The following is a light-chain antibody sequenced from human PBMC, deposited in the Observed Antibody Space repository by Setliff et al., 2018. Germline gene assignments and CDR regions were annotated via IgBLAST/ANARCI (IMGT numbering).Light chain of an antibody. Sequence: QSVLTQPASVSGSPGQPITISCAGTSSDVGAYNLVSWYQQHPGKGPKVLIYEVTKRPSGVSTRFSGSKSGDTASLTISGLQAEDEADYHCASYIGSSTYVFGSGTKVTVL. J-gene: IGLJ1*01. CDR1: SSDVGAYNL. V-gene: IGLV2-23*02. CDR2: EVT. CDR3: ASYIGSSTYV.